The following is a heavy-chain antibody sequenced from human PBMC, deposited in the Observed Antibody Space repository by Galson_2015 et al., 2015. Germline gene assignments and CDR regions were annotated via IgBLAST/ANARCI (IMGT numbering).Heavy chain of an antibody. CDR1: GYTFTSYG. V-gene: IGHV1-18*01. CDR3: ARDGRWGYCTNGVCPFRYYYYGMDV. CDR2: ISAYNGNT. D-gene: IGHD2-8*01. Sequence: SVKVSCKASGYTFTSYGISWVRQAPGQGLEWMGWISAYNGNTNYAQKLQGRVTMTTDTSTSTAYMELRSLRSDDTAVYYCARDGRWGYCTNGVCPFRYYYYGMDVWGQGTTVTVSS. J-gene: IGHJ6*02.